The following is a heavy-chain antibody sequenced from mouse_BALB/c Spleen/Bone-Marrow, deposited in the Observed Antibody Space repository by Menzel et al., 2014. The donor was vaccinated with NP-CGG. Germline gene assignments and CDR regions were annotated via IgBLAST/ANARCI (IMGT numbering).Heavy chain of an antibody. CDR3: ARRLRDY. V-gene: IGHV1-54*01. CDR2: INPGGGDI. CDR1: GYAFTNHL. D-gene: IGHD6-5*01. Sequence: QVQLQQSGGELVRPGTSVRVSCRASGYAFTNHLIERVKQRPGQGLEWLGVINPGGGDIILNEKFKDKATLTADKSSSTAYMQLNSLTSDDSAVYFCARRLRDYWGQGTPLTVSS. J-gene: IGHJ2*01.